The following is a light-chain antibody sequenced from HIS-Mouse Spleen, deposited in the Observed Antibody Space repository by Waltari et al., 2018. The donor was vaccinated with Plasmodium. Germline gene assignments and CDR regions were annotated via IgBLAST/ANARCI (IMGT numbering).Light chain of an antibody. Sequence: DIQMTQSPSSLSASVGYRVTITCRASQRIINYLNWFQQKPGKAPKFLFYAASTLQSGVASRFCGSGSGTDFTLTISSLQPEDFATYYCQQSYSTWTFGQGTKVEIK. J-gene: IGKJ1*01. CDR3: QQSYSTWT. CDR1: QRIINY. V-gene: IGKV1-39*01. CDR2: AAS.